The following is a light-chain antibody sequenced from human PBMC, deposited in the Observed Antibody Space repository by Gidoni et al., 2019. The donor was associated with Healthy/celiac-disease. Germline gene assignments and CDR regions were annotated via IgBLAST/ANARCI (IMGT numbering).Light chain of an antibody. CDR3: QKYYSTPLT. J-gene: IGKJ4*01. CDR2: WAS. Sequence: IVIPHPPHSLPLSLGEGSTINCKSSQSVLYSSNNKNYLVWYQQKPGQPHKLLINWASTRESGVPDRFSGSGSGKDFTISISSLQDEDVAVYYCQKYYSTPLTFGGGTKVEIK. V-gene: IGKV4-1*01. CDR1: QSVLYSSNNKNY.